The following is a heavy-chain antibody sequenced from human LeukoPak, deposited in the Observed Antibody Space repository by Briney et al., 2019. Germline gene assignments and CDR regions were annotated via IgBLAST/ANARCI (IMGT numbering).Heavy chain of an antibody. CDR2: ITRSGST. CDR1: GFTFSSYA. Sequence: GGSLRLSCAASGFTFSSYAMSWVRQAPGKGLEWVSVITRSGSTYYADSVKGRFTISRGNSKNTLYLQMNSLRAEDTAVYSCAKDAVAPGSSGDYFDYWGQGTLVTVSS. D-gene: IGHD3-10*01. CDR3: AKDAVAPGSSGDYFDY. V-gene: IGHV3-23*01. J-gene: IGHJ4*02.